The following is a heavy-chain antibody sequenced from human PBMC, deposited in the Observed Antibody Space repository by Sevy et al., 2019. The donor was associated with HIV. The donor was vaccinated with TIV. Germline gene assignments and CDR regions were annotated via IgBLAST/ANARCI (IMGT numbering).Heavy chain of an antibody. CDR2: VNPNSGST. J-gene: IGHJ3*02. CDR3: AREVVAATASAFDI. CDR1: GYTFTSYY. V-gene: IGHV1-46*01. Sequence: ASVKVSCKASGYTFTSYYMHWVRQAPGQGLEWMGRVNPNSGSTTYAQNFQGRVTMTRDTCMSTVYMELSSLRSEDTAVYYCAREVVAATASAFDIWGQATMVTVSS. D-gene: IGHD5-12*01.